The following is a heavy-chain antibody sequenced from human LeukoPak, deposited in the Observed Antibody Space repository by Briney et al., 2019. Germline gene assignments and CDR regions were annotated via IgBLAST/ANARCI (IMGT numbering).Heavy chain of an antibody. Sequence: GGSLRLSCAASGFTFTHYGMNWVRQAPGKGLEWVSAISGSGGSTYYADSVKGRFTISRDNSKNTLYLQMNSLRAEDTAVYYCAKATDYLYYYYYMDVWGTGTSVTVSS. V-gene: IGHV3-23*01. D-gene: IGHD4-11*01. J-gene: IGHJ6*03. CDR1: GFTFTHYG. CDR3: AKATDYLYYYYYMDV. CDR2: ISGSGGST.